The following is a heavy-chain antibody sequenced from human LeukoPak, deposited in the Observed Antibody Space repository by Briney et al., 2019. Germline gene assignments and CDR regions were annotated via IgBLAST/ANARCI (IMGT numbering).Heavy chain of an antibody. D-gene: IGHD4/OR15-4a*01. CDR1: GFTFINYY. J-gene: IGHJ4*02. CDR3: ARDLDYGEKSEDY. CDR2: INLSGGST. V-gene: IGHV1-46*01. Sequence: ASVKVSCKASGFTFINYYMHWVRQAPGQGLEWLGIINLSGGSTHYPQKFQDRVTMTRDTSTSTVYMELSSLRSEDTAVYYCARDLDYGEKSEDYWGQGSLVTVSS.